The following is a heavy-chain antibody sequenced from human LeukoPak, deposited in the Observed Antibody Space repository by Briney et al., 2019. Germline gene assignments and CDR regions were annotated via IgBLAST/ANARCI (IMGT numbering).Heavy chain of an antibody. CDR2: FDPEDGET. V-gene: IGHV1-24*01. CDR1: GYTLTELS. J-gene: IGHJ4*02. Sequence: ASVKVSCKVSGYTLTELSVHWVGQAPGKGLEWMGGFDPEDGETIYAQKFQGRVTMTEDTSKDTAYMELSSLRSQDTAVYYCATSIIRNFTAAAVGGVDFDYWGQGTLVTVSS. D-gene: IGHD6-13*01. CDR3: ATSIIRNFTAAAVGGVDFDY.